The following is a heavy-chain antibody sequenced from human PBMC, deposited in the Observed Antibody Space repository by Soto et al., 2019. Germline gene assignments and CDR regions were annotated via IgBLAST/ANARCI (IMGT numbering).Heavy chain of an antibody. Sequence: VKVSCKASCYTFTSYGISWVRQAPGQGLEWMGWISAYNGNTNYAQKLQGRVTMTTDTSTSTAYMELRSLRSDDTAVYYCARDVVVPAAIGGYDYYYYYGMDVWGQGTTVTVS. CDR2: ISAYNGNT. CDR3: ARDVVVPAAIGGYDYYYYYGMDV. J-gene: IGHJ6*02. CDR1: CYTFTSYG. V-gene: IGHV1-18*04. D-gene: IGHD2-2*01.